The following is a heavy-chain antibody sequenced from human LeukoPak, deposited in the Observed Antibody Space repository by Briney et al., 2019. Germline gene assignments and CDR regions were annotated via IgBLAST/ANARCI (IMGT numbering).Heavy chain of an antibody. CDR2: INHSGST. V-gene: IGHV4-39*07. J-gene: IGHJ4*02. CDR1: GGSISSSSYY. Sequence: KPSETLSLTCTVSGGSISSSSYYWSWIRQPPGKGLEWIGEINHSGSTNYNPSLKSRVTISVDTSKNQFSLKLSSVTAADTAVYYCARLILRYFATHRNFDYWGQGTLVTVSS. CDR3: ARLILRYFATHRNFDY. D-gene: IGHD3-9*01.